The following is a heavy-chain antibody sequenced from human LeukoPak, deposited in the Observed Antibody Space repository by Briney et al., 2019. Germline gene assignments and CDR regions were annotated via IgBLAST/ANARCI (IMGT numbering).Heavy chain of an antibody. V-gene: IGHV3-21*01. CDR2: ISSSSSYI. J-gene: IGHJ4*02. CDR3: AKEISSGLIHY. CDR1: GFTFSSYS. Sequence: GGSLRLSCAASGFTFSSYSMNWVRQAPGKGLEGVSSISSSSSYIYYADSVKGRFTISRDNAKNSLYLQMNSVRAEDTVMYYCAKEISSGLIHYWGQGTLVTVSS. D-gene: IGHD6-19*01.